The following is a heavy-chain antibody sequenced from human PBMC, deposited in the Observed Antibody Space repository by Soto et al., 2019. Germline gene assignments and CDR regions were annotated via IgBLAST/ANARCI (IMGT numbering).Heavy chain of an antibody. D-gene: IGHD6-25*01. CDR3: ARAVRSAAHYGRDV. V-gene: IGHV1-69*01. J-gene: IGHJ6*02. Sequence: QVQLVQSGAEVKKPGSSVKVSCRASGGTFSSYAISWVRQAPGQGLEWMGGIIPIFGTANYAQKFQGRVTITADECTRTADMEPGSLRSEDTAVYYCARAVRSAAHYGRDVWGRGTTVTVSS. CDR1: GGTFSSYA. CDR2: IIPIFGTA.